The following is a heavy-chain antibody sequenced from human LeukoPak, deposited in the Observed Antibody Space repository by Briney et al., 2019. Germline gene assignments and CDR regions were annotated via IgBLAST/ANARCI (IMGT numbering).Heavy chain of an antibody. Sequence: SETLSLTCTVSGGSISSYYWSWIRQPPGKGLEWIGYIYYSGSTNYNPSLKSRVTISVDTSKNQLSLKLSSVTAADTAVYYCARDSVDTAMGLDYWGQGTLVTVSS. CDR1: GGSISSYY. CDR2: IYYSGST. J-gene: IGHJ4*02. D-gene: IGHD5-18*01. V-gene: IGHV4-59*01. CDR3: ARDSVDTAMGLDY.